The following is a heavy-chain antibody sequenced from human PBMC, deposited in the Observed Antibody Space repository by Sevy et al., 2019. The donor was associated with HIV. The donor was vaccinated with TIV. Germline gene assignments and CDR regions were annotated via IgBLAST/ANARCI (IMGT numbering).Heavy chain of an antibody. Sequence: GGSLRLSCAGSGFTFSTHAMHWVRQAPGKGLEWVAVISYDGSNTYYADSVKGRFTISRDSSKNTLYLQMNSLRAEDTAVYFCARDGGYDSRGYDLSNYWGQGTLVTVSS. V-gene: IGHV3-30*04. CDR3: ARDGGYDSRGYDLSNY. J-gene: IGHJ4*02. CDR1: GFTFSTHA. D-gene: IGHD3-22*01. CDR2: ISYDGSNT.